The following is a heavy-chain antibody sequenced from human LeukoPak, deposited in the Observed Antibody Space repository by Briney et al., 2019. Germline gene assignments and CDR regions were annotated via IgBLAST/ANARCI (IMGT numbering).Heavy chain of an antibody. Sequence: AGRSLRLSCAASGFTFSSYGMNWVRQAPGKGLEWVAFISYDGSNKYYADSTKGRFTISRDNSKNTLYLQMNSLRAEDTAVYYCARDSSGYIDAFDIWGQGTMVTVSS. CDR3: ARDSSGYIDAFDI. J-gene: IGHJ3*02. CDR2: ISYDGSNK. CDR1: GFTFSSYG. V-gene: IGHV3-30*03. D-gene: IGHD3-22*01.